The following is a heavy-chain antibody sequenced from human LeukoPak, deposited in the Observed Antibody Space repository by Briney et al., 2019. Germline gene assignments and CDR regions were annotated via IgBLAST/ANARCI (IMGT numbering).Heavy chain of an antibody. J-gene: IGHJ4*02. CDR1: GGSISSYY. D-gene: IGHD3-22*01. CDR3: ARDRYYDSSAASDY. V-gene: IGHV4-34*01. Sequence: SETLSLTCTVSGGSISSYYWSWIRQPPGKGLEWIGEINHSGSTNYNPSLKSRVTISVDTSKNQFSLKLSSVTAADTAVYYCARDRYYDSSAASDYWGQGTLVTVSS. CDR2: INHSGST.